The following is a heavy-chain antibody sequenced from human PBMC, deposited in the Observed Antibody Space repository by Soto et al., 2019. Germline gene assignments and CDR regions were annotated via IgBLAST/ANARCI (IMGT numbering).Heavy chain of an antibody. CDR3: AKITQGGGSFDY. V-gene: IGHV4-59*01. J-gene: IGHJ4*02. Sequence: SETLSLTCPVSGGSISSYYWSWIRQPPGKGLEWIGYLHYSGSTNYNPSLKSRVTTSVDTSKNQFSLKLSSVTAADTAVYYCAKITQGGGSFDYWGQGTLVTVSS. D-gene: IGHD2-15*01. CDR1: GGSISSYY. CDR2: LHYSGST.